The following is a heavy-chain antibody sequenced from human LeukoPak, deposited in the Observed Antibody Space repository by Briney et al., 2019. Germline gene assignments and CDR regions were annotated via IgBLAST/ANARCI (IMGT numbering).Heavy chain of an antibody. CDR1: GFTFSSYE. D-gene: IGHD7-27*01. J-gene: IGHJ4*02. V-gene: IGHV3-48*03. Sequence: GGSLRLSCAASGFTFSSYEMNWVRQAPGKGLEWVSYISSSGSTIYYADSVKGRFTISRDNAKNSLYLQMNSLRAEDTALYYCARDYNWGTDYWGQGTLVTVSS. CDR2: ISSSGSTI. CDR3: ARDYNWGTDY.